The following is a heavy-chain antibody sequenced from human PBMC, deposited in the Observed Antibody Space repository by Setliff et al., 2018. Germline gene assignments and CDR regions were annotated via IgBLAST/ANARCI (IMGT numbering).Heavy chain of an antibody. Sequence: ASVKVSCKASGYTFTSYGISWVRQAPGQGLEWMGWISAYNGNTRYARKIQGRATMTTDTSTTTAYMELRSLTSDDTAVYYCVREGLSFGPGCCPNWLDPWGQGTLVTVSS. J-gene: IGHJ5*02. D-gene: IGHD3-16*01. V-gene: IGHV1-18*01. CDR3: VREGLSFGPGCCPNWLDP. CDR1: GYTFTSYG. CDR2: ISAYNGNT.